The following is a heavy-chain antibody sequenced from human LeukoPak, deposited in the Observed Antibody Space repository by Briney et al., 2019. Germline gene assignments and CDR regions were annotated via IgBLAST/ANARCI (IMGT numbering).Heavy chain of an antibody. CDR1: GFTFDDYA. V-gene: IGHV3-43D*03. CDR3: AKCYYDSSGYYYYYYYYMDV. J-gene: IGHJ6*03. CDR2: ISWDGGST. D-gene: IGHD3-22*01. Sequence: QPGGSLRLSCAASGFTFDDYAMHWVRQAPGKGLEWVSLISWDGGSTYYPDSVKGRFTISRDNSKNSLYLQMNSLRAEDTAVYYCAKCYYDSSGYYYYYYYYMDVWGKGTTVTVSS.